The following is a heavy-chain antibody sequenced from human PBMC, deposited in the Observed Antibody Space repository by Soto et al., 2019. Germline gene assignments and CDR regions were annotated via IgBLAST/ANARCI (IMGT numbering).Heavy chain of an antibody. D-gene: IGHD2-2*01. J-gene: IGHJ5*02. CDR1: GYTFTSYY. CDR3: ARDPCSSTSCYGGAWFDP. V-gene: IGHV1-46*01. CDR2: INPSGRRT. Sequence: QVQLVQSGAEVKKPGASVKVSCKASGYTFTSYYMHWVRQAPGQGLEWMGIINPSGRRTSYAQKFPGRVTMTRDTSTSTVYMELSSLRSEDTAVYYCARDPCSSTSCYGGAWFDPWGQGTLVTVSS.